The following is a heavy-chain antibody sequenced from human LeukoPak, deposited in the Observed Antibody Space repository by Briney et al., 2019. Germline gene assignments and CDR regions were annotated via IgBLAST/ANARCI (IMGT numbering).Heavy chain of an antibody. CDR2: INWNGGST. Sequence: GGSLRLSCAASGFTFDDYGMSWVRQAPGKGLEWVSGINWNGGSTGYADSVKGRFTISRDNAKNSLYLQMNSLRAEDTAVYYCARRGVLWFGELFYYGMDVWGQGTTVTVSS. D-gene: IGHD3-10*01. J-gene: IGHJ6*02. CDR1: GFTFDDYG. CDR3: ARRGVLWFGELFYYGMDV. V-gene: IGHV3-20*04.